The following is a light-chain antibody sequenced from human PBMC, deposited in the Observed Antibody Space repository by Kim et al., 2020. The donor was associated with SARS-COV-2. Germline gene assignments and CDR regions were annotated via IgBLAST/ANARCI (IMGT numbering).Light chain of an antibody. Sequence: VLTQPPSVSGAPGQRVTISYTGSSSNIGAGFDVHWYQQLPGTAPKLLISGNNIRPSGVPDRFSGSKSGTSASLAITGLQAEDEADYYCQSYDTSLRGSYVFGTGTKVTVL. J-gene: IGLJ1*01. CDR1: SSNIGAGFD. CDR2: GNN. CDR3: QSYDTSLRGSYV. V-gene: IGLV1-40*01.